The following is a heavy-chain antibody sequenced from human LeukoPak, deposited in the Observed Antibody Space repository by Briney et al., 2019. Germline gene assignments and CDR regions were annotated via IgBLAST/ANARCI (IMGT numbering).Heavy chain of an antibody. V-gene: IGHV1-69*13. D-gene: IGHD5-18*01. CDR1: GGTFSSYA. CDR3: ARDGSSVLGYSYGYGGY. Sequence: SVKVSCKASGGTFSSYAISWVRQAPGQGLEWMGGIIPIFGTANYAQKFQGRVTITADESTSTAYMELSGLRSEDTAVYYCARDGSSVLGYSYGYGGYWGQGTLVTVSS. CDR2: IIPIFGTA. J-gene: IGHJ4*02.